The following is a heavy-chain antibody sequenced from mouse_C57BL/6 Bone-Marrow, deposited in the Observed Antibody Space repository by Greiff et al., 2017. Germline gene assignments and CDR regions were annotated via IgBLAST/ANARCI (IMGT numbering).Heavy chain of an antibody. J-gene: IGHJ3*01. CDR3: VRHGGNWGFAY. V-gene: IGHV10-1*01. CDR2: IRSKSNNYAT. CDR1: GFSFNTYA. Sequence: DVKLVESGGGLVQPKGSLKLSCAASGFSFNTYAMNWVRQAPGKGLEWVARIRSKSNNYATYYADSVKDRFTISRDDSESMLYLQMNNLKTEDTAMYYCVRHGGNWGFAYWGQGTLVTVSA. D-gene: IGHD4-1*01.